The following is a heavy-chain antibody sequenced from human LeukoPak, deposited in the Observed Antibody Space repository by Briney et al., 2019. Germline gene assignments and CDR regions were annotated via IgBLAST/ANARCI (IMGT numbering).Heavy chain of an antibody. D-gene: IGHD3-10*02. Sequence: GASVKVSCTASGYTFTTYNINWVRQPTGQGLEWMGWMNPNSGDTGYAQKFQGRVSMTRDTSISTAYMELSSLRSEDTAVYYCARGPVEAVFGVSTEDWGQGTTVTVSS. CDR1: GYTFTTYN. V-gene: IGHV1-8*01. J-gene: IGHJ6*02. CDR3: ARGPVEAVFGVSTED. CDR2: MNPNSGDT.